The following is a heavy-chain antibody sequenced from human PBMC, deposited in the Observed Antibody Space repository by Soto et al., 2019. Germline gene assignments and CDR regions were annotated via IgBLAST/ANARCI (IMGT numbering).Heavy chain of an antibody. V-gene: IGHV4-59*08. Sequence: SETLSLTCTVSGGSISSYYWSWIRQPPGKGLEWIGYIYYSGSTNYNPSLKSRVTISVATSKNQFSLKLSSVTAAGTAVYYCARHYYGSGSYYPDYWGQGTLVTVSS. D-gene: IGHD3-10*01. CDR3: ARHYYGSGSYYPDY. CDR1: GGSISSYY. J-gene: IGHJ4*02. CDR2: IYYSGST.